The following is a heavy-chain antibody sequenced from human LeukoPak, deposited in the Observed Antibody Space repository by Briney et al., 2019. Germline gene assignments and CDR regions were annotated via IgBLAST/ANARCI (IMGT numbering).Heavy chain of an antibody. CDR1: GYTFTSYG. J-gene: IGHJ6*04. Sequence: ASVKVSCKASGYTFTSYGISWVRQAPGQGLEWMGRISAYNGNTNYAQKLQGRVTMTTDTSTSTAYMELRSLRSDDTAVYYCARDAEYQLLSEYGMDVWGKGTTVTVSS. D-gene: IGHD2-2*01. V-gene: IGHV1-18*04. CDR3: ARDAEYQLLSEYGMDV. CDR2: ISAYNGNT.